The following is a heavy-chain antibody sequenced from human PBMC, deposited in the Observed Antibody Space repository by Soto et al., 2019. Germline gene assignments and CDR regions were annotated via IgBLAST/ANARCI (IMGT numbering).Heavy chain of an antibody. CDR2: ISSTTNYI. Sequence: PXGSLRLSGAASLFTFSRYSMNGVRQAPGKGLEWVSSISSTTNYIYYADSMKGRFTVSRDNAKNSVYLDMNSLSAEDTAVYYCARETEDLTSNFDYWGQGTLVTVSS. CDR3: ARETEDLTSNFDY. V-gene: IGHV3-21*01. J-gene: IGHJ4*02. CDR1: LFTFSRYS.